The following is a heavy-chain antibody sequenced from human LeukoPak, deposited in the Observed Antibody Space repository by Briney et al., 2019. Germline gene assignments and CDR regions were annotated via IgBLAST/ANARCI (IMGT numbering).Heavy chain of an antibody. CDR1: GGSLSAYY. D-gene: IGHD5-24*01. CDR3: AREGLRNAYNPLGY. Sequence: SETLSLTCAVYGGSLSAYYWTWIRQPPGKGLEWIGEIKQSENTNYNPSLKSRVTISMDPSKNQISLKLNSVTAADTAVYFCAREGLRNAYNPLGYWGQGTLVTVSS. CDR2: IKQSENT. J-gene: IGHJ4*02. V-gene: IGHV4-34*01.